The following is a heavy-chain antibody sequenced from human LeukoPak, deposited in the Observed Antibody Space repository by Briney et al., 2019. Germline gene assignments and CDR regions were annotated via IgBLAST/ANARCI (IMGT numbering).Heavy chain of an antibody. CDR2: VYYTGST. Sequence: PSETLPLTCTISGDSISSYYWSWIRLPPGKGLEWIGYVYYTGSTNYNPSLKSRVTISVDTSKNQFSLQLSSVTAADTAVYYCARLVSGRFDSWGQGTLVTVSS. D-gene: IGHD2-21*02. J-gene: IGHJ4*02. CDR3: ARLVSGRFDS. CDR1: GDSISSYY. V-gene: IGHV4-59*08.